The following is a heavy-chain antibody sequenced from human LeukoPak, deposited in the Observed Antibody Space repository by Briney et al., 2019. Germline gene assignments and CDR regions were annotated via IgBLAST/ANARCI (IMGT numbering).Heavy chain of an antibody. CDR1: GGSISSYY. CDR3: ARDQGAVGVTEEWFDP. J-gene: IGHJ5*02. D-gene: IGHD1-26*01. V-gene: IGHV4-4*07. CDR2: IYTSGST. Sequence: PSETLSLTCTVTGGSISSYYWSWIRQPAGKGLEWIGRIYTSGSTNYNPSLKSRVTMSVDTSKNQFSLKLSSVTAADTAVYYCARDQGAVGVTEEWFDPWGQGTLVTVSS.